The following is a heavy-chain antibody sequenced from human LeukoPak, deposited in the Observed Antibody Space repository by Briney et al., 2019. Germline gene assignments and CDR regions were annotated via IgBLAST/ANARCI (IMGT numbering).Heavy chain of an antibody. CDR3: ALCSRRVNYFDYFMDV. Sequence: GGSMRLSCAASGFIVSSNYMSWVRQAPGKGLEWVSIIYSSGSTYYADSVKGRFTMSRDNSKNTLYLQMNSLRAEDTAVYYCALCSRRVNYFDYFMDVWGNGTTVTVSS. D-gene: IGHD2/OR15-2a*01. J-gene: IGHJ6*03. CDR2: IYSSGST. V-gene: IGHV3-66*02. CDR1: GFIVSSNY.